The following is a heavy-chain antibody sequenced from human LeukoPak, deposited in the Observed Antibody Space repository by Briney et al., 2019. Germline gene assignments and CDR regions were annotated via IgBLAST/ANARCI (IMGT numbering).Heavy chain of an antibody. CDR3: AREFAPYYYDSSGYWAHAFDI. J-gene: IGHJ3*02. CDR1: GGSISSYY. D-gene: IGHD3-22*01. V-gene: IGHV4-4*07. CDR2: IYTSGST. Sequence: SETLSLTXTVSGGSISSYYWSWIRQPAREGLEWIGRIYTSGSTNYNPSLKIRVTMSVDTSKNQFSLKLSSVTAADTAVYYCAREFAPYYYDSSGYWAHAFDIWGQGTMVTVSS.